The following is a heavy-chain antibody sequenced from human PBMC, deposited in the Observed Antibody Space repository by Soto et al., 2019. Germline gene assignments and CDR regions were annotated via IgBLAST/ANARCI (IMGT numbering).Heavy chain of an antibody. CDR1: GGSLSNYA. CDR2: IIPMSETP. Sequence: SVKVSCKASGGSLSNYAISWLRQAPGQGLEWLGGIIPMSETPNYAQKFQGRVTITTDDSRVTGHMELTSLRSEDTAVYYCAGVRSGRDIPVAIYHWYSGMEVWGEGTTVTVSS. CDR3: AGVRSGRDIPVAIYHWYSGMEV. J-gene: IGHJ6*04. D-gene: IGHD2-21*02. V-gene: IGHV1-69*05.